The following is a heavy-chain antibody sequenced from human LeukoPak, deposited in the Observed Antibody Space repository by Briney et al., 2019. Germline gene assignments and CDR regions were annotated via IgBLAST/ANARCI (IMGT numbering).Heavy chain of an antibody. CDR2: ISGSGGST. Sequence: GGSLRLSCAASGFTFSSYGMSWVRQAPGKGLEWVSAISGSGGSTYYADSVKGRFTISRDNSKNTLYLQMNSLRAEDTAVYYCAKDVATVTTFGAEYFQHWGQGTLVTVSS. CDR1: GFTFSSYG. CDR3: AKDVATVTTFGAEYFQH. V-gene: IGHV3-23*01. J-gene: IGHJ1*01. D-gene: IGHD4-17*01.